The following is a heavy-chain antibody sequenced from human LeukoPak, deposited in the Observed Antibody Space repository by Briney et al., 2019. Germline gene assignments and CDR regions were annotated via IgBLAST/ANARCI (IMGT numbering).Heavy chain of an antibody. Sequence: GGSLRLSCAASGFTFSNAWMSWVRQAPGKGLEWVGHIKSKPDGGTTDYAAPVKGRFTISRDDSKNTLYLQMNTLKTEDTAVYYCSTEGLAYCDGDCYSWGQGTLVTVSS. CDR2: IKSKPDGGTT. V-gene: IGHV3-15*01. CDR1: GFTFSNAW. D-gene: IGHD2-21*02. J-gene: IGHJ5*02. CDR3: STEGLAYCDGDCYS.